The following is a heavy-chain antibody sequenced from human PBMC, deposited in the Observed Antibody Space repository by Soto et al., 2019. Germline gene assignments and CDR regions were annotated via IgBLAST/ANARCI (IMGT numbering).Heavy chain of an antibody. CDR3: ARETRFYCSGGSCYGEGGRYYYYGMDV. V-gene: IGHV4-34*01. Sequence: KASETLSLTCAVYGGSFSGYYWSWIRQPPGKGLEWIGEINHSGSTNYNPSLKSRVTISVDTSKNRFSLKLSSVTAADTAVYYCARETRFYCSGGSCYGEGGRYYYYGMDVWGQGTTVTVSS. D-gene: IGHD2-15*01. CDR1: GGSFSGYY. J-gene: IGHJ6*02. CDR2: INHSGST.